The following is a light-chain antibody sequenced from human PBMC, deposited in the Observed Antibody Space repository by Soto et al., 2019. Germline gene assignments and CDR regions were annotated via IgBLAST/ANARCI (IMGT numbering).Light chain of an antibody. V-gene: IGKV1-5*01. CDR1: QSVSSY. CDR2: DAS. J-gene: IGKJ1*01. Sequence: DIPMTQSPSTLSASLGDRVTIPCRASQSVSSYLAWYQQKPGKAPKRLIYDASSLESGVPSRLSGSGSWTDFTLTISSLEPEDVAVYYCQQRSNWPPWTFGRGTKVDIK. CDR3: QQRSNWPPWT.